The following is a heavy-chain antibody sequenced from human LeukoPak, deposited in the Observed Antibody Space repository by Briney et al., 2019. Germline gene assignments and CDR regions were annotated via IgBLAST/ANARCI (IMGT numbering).Heavy chain of an antibody. Sequence: PGGSLRLSCAASGFTFSSYWMSWVRQAPGKGLEWVANIKQVGSEKNYVDSVKGRFTISRDNSKNTLYLQMGSLRAEDMAVYYCARAYTIFGVVEPFDYWGQGTLVTVSS. CDR2: IKQVGSEK. D-gene: IGHD3-3*01. V-gene: IGHV3-7*01. CDR3: ARAYTIFGVVEPFDY. CDR1: GFTFSSYW. J-gene: IGHJ4*02.